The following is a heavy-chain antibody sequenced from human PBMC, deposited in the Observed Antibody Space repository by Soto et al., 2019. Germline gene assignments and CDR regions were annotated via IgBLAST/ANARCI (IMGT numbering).Heavy chain of an antibody. CDR2: INSDGSST. V-gene: IGHV3-74*01. J-gene: IGHJ6*01. Sequence: GGSLRLSCAASGFPFSSYWMHWIRQAPGKGLVWVSRINSDGSSTSYADSVKVRFTISRDNDKKTLYMQMNSLRAEDTAVYYCARVEIQLWLSYYYDGMDVWGQGTTVTVS. CDR1: GFPFSSYW. CDR3: ARVEIQLWLSYYYDGMDV. D-gene: IGHD5-18*01.